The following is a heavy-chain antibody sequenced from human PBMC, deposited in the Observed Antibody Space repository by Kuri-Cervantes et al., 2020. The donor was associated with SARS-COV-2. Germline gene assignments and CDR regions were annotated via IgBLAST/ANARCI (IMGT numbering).Heavy chain of an antibody. CDR3: ARTGLGYCSGGSCYSAFDI. D-gene: IGHD2-15*01. CDR1: GGSISSYY. V-gene: IGHV4-59*01. CDR2: IYYSGST. J-gene: IGHJ3*02. Sequence: SETLSLTCTVSGGSISSYYWSWTRQPPGKGLEWIGYIYYSGSTNYNPSLKSRVTISVDTSKNQFSLKLSSVTAAGTAVYYCARTGLGYCSGGSCYSAFDIWGQGTMVTVSS.